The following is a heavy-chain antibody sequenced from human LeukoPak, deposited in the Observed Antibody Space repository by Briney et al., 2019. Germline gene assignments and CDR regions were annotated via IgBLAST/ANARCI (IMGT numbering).Heavy chain of an antibody. CDR1: GGSFSGYY. Sequence: SETLSLTCAVYGGSFSGYYWSWLRQPPGKGLEWIGEINHSGSTNYNPSLKSRVTISVDTSKNQFSLKLSSVTAADTAVYYRARAGRVGKLQTYYGMDVWGQGTTVTVSS. CDR2: INHSGST. D-gene: IGHD2-15*01. V-gene: IGHV4-34*01. CDR3: ARAGRVGKLQTYYGMDV. J-gene: IGHJ6*02.